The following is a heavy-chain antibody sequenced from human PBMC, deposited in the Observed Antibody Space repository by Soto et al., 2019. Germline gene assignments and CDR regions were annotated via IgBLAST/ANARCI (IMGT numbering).Heavy chain of an antibody. CDR1: GGTFSSYA. CDR3: ASGDTAMVPQT. Sequence: SVKVSCKASGGTFSSYAISWVRQAPGQGLEWMGGIIPIFGTANYAQKFQGRVTITADKSTSTAYMELSSLRSEDTAVYYCASGDTAMVPQTWGQGTPVTVSS. V-gene: IGHV1-69*06. CDR2: IIPIFGTA. J-gene: IGHJ5*02. D-gene: IGHD5-18*01.